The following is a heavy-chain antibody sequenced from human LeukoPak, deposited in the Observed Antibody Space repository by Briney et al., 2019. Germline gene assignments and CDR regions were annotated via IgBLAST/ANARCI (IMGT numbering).Heavy chain of an antibody. CDR1: GFTFSSYE. D-gene: IGHD6-19*01. J-gene: IGHJ4*02. CDR2: ISGGSTI. CDR3: ARESIAVAGAPFDY. V-gene: IGHV3-48*03. Sequence: GGSLRLSCAASGFTFSSYEMNWVRLAPGKGLEWVSYISGGSTIYDAYSVKGRFTISKDNAKNSLYLQMNSLRAEDTAVYYCARESIAVAGAPFDYWGQGTLVTVSS.